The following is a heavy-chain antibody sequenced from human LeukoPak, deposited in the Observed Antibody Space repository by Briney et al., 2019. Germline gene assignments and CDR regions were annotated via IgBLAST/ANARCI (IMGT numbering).Heavy chain of an antibody. J-gene: IGHJ3*02. V-gene: IGHV4-59*08. Sequence: SETLSLTCAVYGGSFSGYYWSWIRQPPGKGLEWIGYIYYSGSTNYNPSLKSRVTISVDTSKNQFSLKLSSVTAADTAVYYCARHKGLIDIWGQGTMVTVSS. CDR3: ARHKGLIDI. CDR2: IYYSGST. CDR1: GGSFSGYY.